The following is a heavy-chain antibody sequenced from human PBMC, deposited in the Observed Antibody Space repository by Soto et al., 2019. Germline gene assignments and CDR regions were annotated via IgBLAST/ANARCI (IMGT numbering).Heavy chain of an antibody. D-gene: IGHD2-2*01. V-gene: IGHV4-34*01. Sequence: SETLSLTCAVYGGSFSGYYWSWIRQPPGKGLEWIGEINHSGSTNYNPSLKSRVTISVDTSKNQFSLKLSSVTAADTAVYYCARGAVPDATPAPYFDYWGQGTLVTVSS. J-gene: IGHJ4*02. CDR3: ARGAVPDATPAPYFDY. CDR1: GGSFSGYY. CDR2: INHSGST.